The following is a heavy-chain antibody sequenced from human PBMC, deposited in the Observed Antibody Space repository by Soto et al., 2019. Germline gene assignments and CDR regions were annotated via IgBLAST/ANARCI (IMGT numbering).Heavy chain of an antibody. CDR2: IIPMFGTA. Sequence: QVQLVQSGAEVKKPESSVKVSCKAPGGTFSTYAISWVRQAPGQGLEWMGGIIPMFGTANYAQRFQDRVTXTXXESTNKVHMELSRLSSEDTAGYFCASGIQLWLRRINNGYSGWGQGTLVTVSS. J-gene: IGHJ4*02. D-gene: IGHD5-18*01. V-gene: IGHV1-69*05. CDR1: GGTFSTYA. CDR3: ASGIQLWLRRINNGYSG.